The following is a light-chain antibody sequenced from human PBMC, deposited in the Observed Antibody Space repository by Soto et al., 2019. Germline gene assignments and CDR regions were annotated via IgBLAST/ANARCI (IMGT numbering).Light chain of an antibody. CDR2: GAS. CDR1: QYISTK. V-gene: IGKV3-20*01. Sequence: VLTQSPDSLSLSPGERATLFCRSNQYISTKLAWYQQKPGRAPRLLFSGASSRATDTPDRFSGSGSGTDFTLIISAVEAEDSAIYYCQQYGASPWTFGQGTRVDLK. CDR3: QQYGASPWT. J-gene: IGKJ1*01.